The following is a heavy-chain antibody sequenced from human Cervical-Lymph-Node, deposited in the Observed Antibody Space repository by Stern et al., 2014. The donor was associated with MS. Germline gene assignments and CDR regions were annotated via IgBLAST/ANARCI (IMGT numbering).Heavy chain of an antibody. CDR1: GGSTSSFY. V-gene: IGHV4-59*03. D-gene: IGHD3-22*01. J-gene: IGHJ4*02. Sequence: QVQLQESGPGLVRPSETLSLTCTVSGGSTSSFYWSWIRQAPGKGLEWIGYTYYRGNSHYNPSLRGRVTISADTSKSQFSLKLHSVTAADTAVYYCSSSGYNGVDDYFDYWGQGTLVTVSS. CDR3: SSSGYNGVDDYFDY. CDR2: TYYRGNS.